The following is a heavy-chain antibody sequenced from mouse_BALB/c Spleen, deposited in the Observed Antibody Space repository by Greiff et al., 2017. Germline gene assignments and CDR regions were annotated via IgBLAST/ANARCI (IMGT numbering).Heavy chain of an antibody. CDR2: INPYNDGT. J-gene: IGHJ4*01. CDR3: AREDYEGAMDY. Sequence: VQLKESGPELVKPGASVKMSCKASGYTFTSYVMHWVKQRPGQGLEWIGYINPYNDGTKYNEKFKGKATLTSDKSSSTAYMELSSLTSEDSAVYYCAREDYEGAMDYWGQGTSVTVSS. V-gene: IGHV1-14*01. CDR1: GYTFTSYV. D-gene: IGHD2-4*01.